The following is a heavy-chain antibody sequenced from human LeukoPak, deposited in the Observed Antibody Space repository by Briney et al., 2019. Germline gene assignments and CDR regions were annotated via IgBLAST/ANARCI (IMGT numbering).Heavy chain of an antibody. J-gene: IGHJ4*02. CDR1: GGSISSSSYY. D-gene: IGHD1-26*01. CDR2: IYYSGST. CDR3: ARPNSGSYQHYFDY. Sequence: SETLSLTCTVSGGSISSSSYYWGWIRQPPGKGLGWIGSIYYSGSTYYNPSLKSRVTISVDTSKNQFSLKLTSVTAADTAVYYCARPNSGSYQHYFDYWGQGTLVTVSS. V-gene: IGHV4-39*07.